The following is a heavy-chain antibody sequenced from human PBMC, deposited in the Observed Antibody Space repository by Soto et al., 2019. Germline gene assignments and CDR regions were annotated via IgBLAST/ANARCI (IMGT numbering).Heavy chain of an antibody. V-gene: IGHV4-30-4*08. D-gene: IGHD1-26*01. Sequence: SETLSLTCTVSGGSITDTNYYWSWIRQHPGKGLEWIGYIYYSGSTYYSPSLKSRVTISVDTSKNQFSLKVTSVTAADTAVYYCAAGGRSNSFDPWGQGTLVTVSS. CDR3: AAGGRSNSFDP. CDR1: GGSITDTNYY. CDR2: IYYSGST. J-gene: IGHJ5*02.